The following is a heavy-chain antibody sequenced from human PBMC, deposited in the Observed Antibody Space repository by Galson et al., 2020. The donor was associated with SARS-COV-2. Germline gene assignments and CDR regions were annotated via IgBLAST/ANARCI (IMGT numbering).Heavy chain of an antibody. J-gene: IGHJ6*02. V-gene: IGHV4-59*08. CDR1: GGSISSYY. CDR2: IYYSGST. Sequence: SQTLSLTCTVSGGSISSYYWSWIRQPPGKGLEWIGYIYYSGSTNYNPSLKSRVTISVDTSKNQFSLKLSSVTAADTAVYYCAAGEVDTAMVIRDYYYYYGMDVWGQGTTVTVSS. D-gene: IGHD5-18*01. CDR3: AAGEVDTAMVIRDYYYYYGMDV.